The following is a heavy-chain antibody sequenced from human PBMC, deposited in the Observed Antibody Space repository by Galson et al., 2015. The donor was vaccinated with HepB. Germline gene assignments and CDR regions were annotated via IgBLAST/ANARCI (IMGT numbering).Heavy chain of an antibody. CDR3: TTALVVVAATPGY. D-gene: IGHD2-15*01. V-gene: IGHV3-15*01. CDR2: IKSKTDGGTT. J-gene: IGHJ4*02. CDR1: GFTFSNAW. Sequence: SLRLSCAASGFTFSNAWMSWVRQAPGKGLEWVGRIKSKTDGGTTDYAAPVKGRFTISRDDSKNTLYLQMNSLKTEDAAVYYCTTALVVVAATPGYWGQGTLVTVSS.